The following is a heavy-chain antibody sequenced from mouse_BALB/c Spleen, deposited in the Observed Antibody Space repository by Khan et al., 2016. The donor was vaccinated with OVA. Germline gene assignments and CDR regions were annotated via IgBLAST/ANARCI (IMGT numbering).Heavy chain of an antibody. J-gene: IGHJ4*01. CDR2: INTYTGEP. D-gene: IGHD2-10*01. V-gene: IGHV9-3-1*01. CDR3: ARPPYFSYTLDY. CDR1: GYTFISFG. Sequence: QIQLVQSGPALKKPGETVKISCKASGYTFISFGMNWVKQSPGKALKWMGWINTYTGEPTYADDFKGRFAFSLETSASTAYLQINNLKNEDTATYFCARPPYFSYTLDYWGQGTSVTVSS.